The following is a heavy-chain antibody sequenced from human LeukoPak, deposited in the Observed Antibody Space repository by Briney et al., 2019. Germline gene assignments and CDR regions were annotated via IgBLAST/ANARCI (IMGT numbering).Heavy chain of an antibody. CDR2: IYNDGST. V-gene: IGHV3-66*01. D-gene: IGHD5-24*01. CDR1: GFSFSSYA. J-gene: IGHJ4*02. CDR3: ARAPRDGYSRDFDY. Sequence: PGGSLRLSCAASGFSFSSYAMSWVRQAPGRGLEWVSVIYNDGSTYYADSVKARFTISRDNSKNTLYLQMNSLRAEDTAVYYCARAPRDGYSRDFDYWGQGNLVTVSS.